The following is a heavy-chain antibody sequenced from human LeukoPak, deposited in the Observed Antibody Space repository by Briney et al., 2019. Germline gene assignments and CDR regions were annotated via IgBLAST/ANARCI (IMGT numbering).Heavy chain of an antibody. D-gene: IGHD5-24*01. Sequence: SETLSLTCTVSGGSISSYYWSWIRQPAGKGLEWIGRIYTSGSTNYNPSLKSRVTMSVDTSKNQFSLKLRFLTAADTAVYCCARGGSSHDYNDHEPFANWGQGTLVTVSS. CDR3: ARGGSSHDYNDHEPFAN. CDR2: IYTSGST. CDR1: GGSISSYY. J-gene: IGHJ4*02. V-gene: IGHV4-4*07.